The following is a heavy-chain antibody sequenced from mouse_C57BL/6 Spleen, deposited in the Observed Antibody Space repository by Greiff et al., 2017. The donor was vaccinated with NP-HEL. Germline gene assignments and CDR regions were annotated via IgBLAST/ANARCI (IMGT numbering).Heavy chain of an antibody. J-gene: IGHJ1*03. CDR1: GFTFSDYY. CDR3: ARMMGRIWYFDV. D-gene: IGHD2-3*01. CDR2: ISNGGGST. V-gene: IGHV5-12*01. Sequence: EVNLVESGGGLVQPGGSLKLSCAASGFTFSDYYMYWVRQTPEKRLEWVAYISNGGGSTYYPDTVKGRFTISRDNAKNTLYLQRSRLKSEDTAMYYCARMMGRIWYFDVWGTGTTVTVSS.